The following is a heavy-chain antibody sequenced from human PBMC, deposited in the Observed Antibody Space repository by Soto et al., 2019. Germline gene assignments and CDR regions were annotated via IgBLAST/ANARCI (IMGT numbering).Heavy chain of an antibody. CDR1: GYSFTSYA. D-gene: IGHD4-4*01. V-gene: IGHV1-3*01. CDR3: ARELQGLYYFDF. CDR2: INADNGDT. Sequence: ASVKVSCKTSGYSFTSYAMHWVRQAPGLRLEWLGWINADNGDTKYSQKFSGRVTITRDTSANTAFMELSSLRSEDTAMYYCARELQGLYYFDFWGQGTLVTVS. J-gene: IGHJ4*02.